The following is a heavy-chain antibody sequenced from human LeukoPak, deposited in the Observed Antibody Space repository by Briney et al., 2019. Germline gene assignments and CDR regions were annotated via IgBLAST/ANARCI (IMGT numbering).Heavy chain of an antibody. J-gene: IGHJ4*02. Sequence: NPSETLSLTCAVYGGSFSGYYWSWIRQPPGEGLEWIGEINHSGSTNYNPSLKSRVSISVDTSKNQFSLKLSSVTAADTAVYYCARWGTWIQLWSTDYWGQGTLVTVSS. CDR1: GGSFSGYY. CDR3: ARWGTWIQLWSTDY. D-gene: IGHD5-18*01. CDR2: INHSGST. V-gene: IGHV4-34*01.